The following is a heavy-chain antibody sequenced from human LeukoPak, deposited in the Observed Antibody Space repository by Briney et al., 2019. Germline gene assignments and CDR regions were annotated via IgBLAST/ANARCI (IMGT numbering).Heavy chain of an antibody. J-gene: IGHJ1*01. Sequence: PGGSLRLSCATSGFTFSKYWMSWVRQAPGKGLEWVANINLNGSEIAYVDSVKGRFTISRDNAKNSLNLQMNSLRAEDTALYYCARGGSIFAYWGQGALVTVSS. CDR3: ARGGSIFAY. CDR1: GFTFSKYW. V-gene: IGHV3-7*01. CDR2: INLNGSEI. D-gene: IGHD3-9*01.